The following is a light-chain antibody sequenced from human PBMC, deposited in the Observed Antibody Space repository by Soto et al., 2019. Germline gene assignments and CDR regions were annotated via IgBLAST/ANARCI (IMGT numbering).Light chain of an antibody. CDR1: QSVSSN. V-gene: IGKV3-15*01. J-gene: IGKJ5*01. CDR2: GAS. CDR3: QQYNNWPPIT. Sequence: EILMTQSPGTLSLSPGETATLSCRASQSVSSNLAWYQQKPGQAPRLLIYGASTRATGIPGRFSGSGSGTEFTLTISSLQSEDFAVYYCQQYNNWPPITFGQGTRLEIK.